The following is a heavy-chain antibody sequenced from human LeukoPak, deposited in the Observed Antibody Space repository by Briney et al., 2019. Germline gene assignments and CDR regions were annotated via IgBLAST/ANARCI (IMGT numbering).Heavy chain of an antibody. J-gene: IGHJ4*02. D-gene: IGHD3-22*01. V-gene: IGHV3-30-3*01. CDR2: ISYDGSNK. CDR3: ARGLDDSSFLDLDY. Sequence: GGSLRLSCAASGFTFSSYAMQWVRQAPGKGLEWVAVISYDGSNKYYADSVKGRFTISRDNSKNTLYLQMNSLRAEDTAVYYCARGLDDSSFLDLDYWGQGTLVTVSS. CDR1: GFTFSSYA.